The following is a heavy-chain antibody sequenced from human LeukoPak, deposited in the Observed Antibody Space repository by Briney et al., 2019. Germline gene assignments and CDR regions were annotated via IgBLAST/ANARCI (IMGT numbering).Heavy chain of an antibody. CDR1: GGSIGTSY. Sequence: PSETLSLTCSVSGGSIGTSYWAWIRQPPGKGLEWVAYIHYSGATSYNPSLESRLTISVDTSKNQFSLKLSSVTAADTAVYYCARVKSDYYDSSGYYSDYWGQGTLVTVSS. CDR3: ARVKSDYYDSSGYYSDY. V-gene: IGHV4-59*01. D-gene: IGHD3-22*01. J-gene: IGHJ4*02. CDR2: IHYSGAT.